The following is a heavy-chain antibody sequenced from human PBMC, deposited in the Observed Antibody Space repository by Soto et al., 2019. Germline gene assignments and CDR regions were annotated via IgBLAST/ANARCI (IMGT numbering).Heavy chain of an antibody. CDR1: EFSFRSYW. Sequence: PGGSLRLSCAASEFSFRSYWMTWVRQAPGKGLEWVALINEDGSQKYYVGSVKGRFIISRDNAKDSVYMQMDSLRAGDTAVYFCARVGRYCWDFDHWGQGTLVTVSS. V-gene: IGHV3-7*01. CDR3: ARVGRYCWDFDH. CDR2: INEDGSQK. J-gene: IGHJ4*02. D-gene: IGHD5-18*01.